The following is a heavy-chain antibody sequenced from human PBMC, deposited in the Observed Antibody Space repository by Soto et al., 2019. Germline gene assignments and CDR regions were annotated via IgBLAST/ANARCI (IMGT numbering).Heavy chain of an antibody. D-gene: IGHD3-16*01. Sequence: QITLKESGPTLVKPTQTLTLTCTFSGFSLNTNGVGVGWIRQPPGKALEWLAVIYWDDDKRYSPSPRSRLTITKDTSRSQVVLTVTNLDPVDTATYYCAYRILNRGRGGFDYWGQGALVTVSS. CDR3: AYRILNRGRGGFDY. V-gene: IGHV2-5*02. CDR1: GFSLNTNGVG. J-gene: IGHJ4*02. CDR2: IYWDDDK.